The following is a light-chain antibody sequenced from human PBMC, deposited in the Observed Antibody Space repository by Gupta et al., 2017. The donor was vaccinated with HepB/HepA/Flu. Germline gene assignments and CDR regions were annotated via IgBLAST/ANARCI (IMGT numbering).Light chain of an antibody. V-gene: IGLV1-51*01. CDR1: TSNIGNHY. J-gene: IGLJ3*02. CDR2: DTS. Sequence: QSVLTQPPSVSATPGQNVAISCSGSTSNIGNHYISWYQQLPGTAPKRLIYDTSKRPSGIPDRFSGSKSGTSATLAITGLQTGDEADYYCGTWDSSLSAVVFGGGTKVTVL. CDR3: GTWDSSLSAVV.